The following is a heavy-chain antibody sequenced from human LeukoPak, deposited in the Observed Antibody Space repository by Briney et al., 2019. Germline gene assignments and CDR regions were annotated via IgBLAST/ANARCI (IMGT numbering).Heavy chain of an antibody. J-gene: IGHJ4*02. CDR2: ISYDGTNK. V-gene: IGHV3-30*03. CDR3: ARPADY. Sequence: GGSLRLSSAASGFTFSSYSMNWVRQAPGKGLEWVALISYDGTNKYYADSVKGRFTISRDNAKNSLYLQMNSLRAEDTAVYYCARPADYWGQGTLVTVSS. CDR1: GFTFSSYS.